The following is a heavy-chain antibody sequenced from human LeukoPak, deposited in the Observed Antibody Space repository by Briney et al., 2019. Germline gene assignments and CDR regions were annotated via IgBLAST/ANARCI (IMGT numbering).Heavy chain of an antibody. J-gene: IGHJ6*03. D-gene: IGHD6-6*01. CDR1: GYTFTSYD. Sequence: PRASVNVSCKASGYTFTSYDINWVRQATGQGLEWMGRMNANSGNTGYEQKVQCRVTMTRNTSISTAYMELNSLRSEDTAVYYCARAGRRQLAPGGYYYYYYMDVGGKGTTVTVSS. CDR3: ARAGRRQLAPGGYYYYYYMDV. CDR2: MNANSGNT. V-gene: IGHV1-8*01.